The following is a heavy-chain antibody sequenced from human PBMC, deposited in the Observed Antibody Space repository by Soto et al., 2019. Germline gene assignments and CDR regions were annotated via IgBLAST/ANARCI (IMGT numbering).Heavy chain of an antibody. CDR1: GFTFSSYS. D-gene: IGHD6-13*01. CDR2: ISSSSTI. Sequence: GGSLRLSCAASGFTFSSYSMNWVRQAPGKGLEWVSYISSSSTIYYADSVKGRFTISRDNAKNSLYLQMNSLRDEDTAVYYCARDQLQYSSSWYSPKTDLDYWGQGTLVTVSS. J-gene: IGHJ4*02. V-gene: IGHV3-48*02. CDR3: ARDQLQYSSSWYSPKTDLDY.